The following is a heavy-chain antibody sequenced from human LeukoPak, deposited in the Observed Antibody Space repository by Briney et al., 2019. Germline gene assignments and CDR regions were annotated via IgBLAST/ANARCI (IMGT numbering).Heavy chain of an antibody. CDR1: GGSFSDYF. CDR2: IERGGST. V-gene: IGHV4-34*01. CDR3: ARGGLAGSSWSWFDP. D-gene: IGHD6-13*01. Sequence: SETLSLTCGVYGGSFSDYFWTWIRQPPGKGLEWIGEIERGGSTVYSPTLKSRVTMSLDTSKIQFSLRLTSVTAADMAVYFCARGGLAGSSWSWFDPWGQGTLVTVSS. J-gene: IGHJ5*02.